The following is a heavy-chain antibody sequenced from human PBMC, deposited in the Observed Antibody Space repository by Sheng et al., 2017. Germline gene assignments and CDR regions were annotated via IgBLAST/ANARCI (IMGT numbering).Heavy chain of an antibody. V-gene: IGHV3-21*01. CDR1: GFSFFDFT. CDR2: ITTGSEKM. J-gene: IGHJ6*02. CDR3: VRGNVGATSGMGV. D-gene: IGHD1-26*01. Sequence: EVQLVESGGGLVKPGGSLILSCASSGFSFFDFTMNWVRQGPGKGLEWVSTITTGSEKMYYADSVKGRFTVSRDNAKGSLDLQMDSLRVEDTGVYFCVRGNVGATSGMGVWGQGTTVIVSS.